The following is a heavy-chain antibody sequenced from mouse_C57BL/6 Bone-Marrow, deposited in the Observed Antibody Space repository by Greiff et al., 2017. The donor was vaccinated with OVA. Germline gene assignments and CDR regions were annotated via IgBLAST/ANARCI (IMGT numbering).Heavy chain of an antibody. CDR2: IDPENGDT. CDR3: TTDGNYLAWFAY. V-gene: IGHV14-4*01. CDR1: GFNIKDDY. J-gene: IGHJ3*01. D-gene: IGHD2-1*01. Sequence: VQLQQSGAELVRPGASVKLSCKASGFNIKDDYMHWVKQRPEQGLEWIGWIDPENGDTEYASKFQGKATITADTSSNTAYLQLSSLTSEDTAVYYCTTDGNYLAWFAYWGQGTLVTVSA.